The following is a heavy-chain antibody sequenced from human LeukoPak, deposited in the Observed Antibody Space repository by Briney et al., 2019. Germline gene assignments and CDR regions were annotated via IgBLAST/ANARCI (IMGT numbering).Heavy chain of an antibody. CDR1: GFTVSSNY. D-gene: IGHD2-2*01. J-gene: IGHJ3*02. V-gene: IGHV3-23*01. CDR3: ASTAHYLGYCSSTSCYGGAFDI. CDR2: ISGSGGST. Sequence: PGGSLRLSCAASGFTVSSNYMSWVRQAPGKGLEWVSAISGSGGSTYYADSVKGRFTISRDNSKNTLYLQMNSLRAEDTAVYYCASTAHYLGYCSSTSCYGGAFDIWGQGTMVTVSS.